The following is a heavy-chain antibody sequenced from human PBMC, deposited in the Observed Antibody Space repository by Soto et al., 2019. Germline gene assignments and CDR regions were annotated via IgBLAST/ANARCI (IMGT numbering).Heavy chain of an antibody. Sequence: SETLSLTCTVSGGSISSSSYYWGWIRQPPGKGLEWIGSIYYSGSTYYNPSLKSRVTISVDTSKNQFSLKLSSVTAADTAVYYCARLEAYYDFWSGYYDYWGQGTLVTVSS. CDR2: IYYSGST. V-gene: IGHV4-39*01. D-gene: IGHD3-3*01. J-gene: IGHJ4*02. CDR3: ARLEAYYDFWSGYYDY. CDR1: GGSISSSSYY.